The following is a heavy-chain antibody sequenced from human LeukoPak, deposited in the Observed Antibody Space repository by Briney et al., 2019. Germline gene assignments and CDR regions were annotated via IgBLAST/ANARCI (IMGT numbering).Heavy chain of an antibody. Sequence: GGSLRLSCAASGFTLSPYAMHWVRQAPRKGLEWGAVISDDGSDKYYADSVKGRFNISRDSAKNTLYLQINSLKIEDTGVYYCARELYSKGWFPDLWGRGALVAVSS. CDR3: ARELYSKGWFPDL. CDR2: ISDDGSDK. V-gene: IGHV3-30*01. J-gene: IGHJ2*01. D-gene: IGHD6-19*01. CDR1: GFTLSPYA.